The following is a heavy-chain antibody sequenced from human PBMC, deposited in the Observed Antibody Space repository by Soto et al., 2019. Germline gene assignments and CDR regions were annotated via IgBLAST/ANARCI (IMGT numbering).Heavy chain of an antibody. CDR3: ARTSGTALLHY. CDR1: GGSISSSSYY. D-gene: IGHD1-26*01. J-gene: IGHJ4*02. V-gene: IGHV4-39*01. Sequence: QLQLQESGPGLVKPSETLSLTCTVSGGSISSSSYYGGWIRQPPRKGLEWIGSIYYSGSTYYNPSLKSRVTMSVDTSKNQFSLKLSSVTAADTAVYYCARTSGTALLHYWGQGTLVTVSS. CDR2: IYYSGST.